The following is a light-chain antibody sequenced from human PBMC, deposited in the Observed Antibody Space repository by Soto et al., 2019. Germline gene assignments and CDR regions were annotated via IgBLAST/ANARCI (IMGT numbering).Light chain of an antibody. CDR2: DAS. CDR1: QSVSSY. V-gene: IGKV3-11*01. Sequence: IGLTQSAGTLSLSPGGGGTLSCRASQSVSSYLAWYQQKPGQAPRLLIYDASNRATGIPARFSGSGSGTDFTLTISSLEPEDFAVYYCQQRSNWPLTFGPGTKVDIK. CDR3: QQRSNWPLT. J-gene: IGKJ3*01.